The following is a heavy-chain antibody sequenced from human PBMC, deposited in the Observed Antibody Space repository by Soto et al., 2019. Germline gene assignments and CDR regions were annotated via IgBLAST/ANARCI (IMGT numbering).Heavy chain of an antibody. D-gene: IGHD6-13*01. V-gene: IGHV3-33*01. CDR3: ARWGIAAGDY. Sequence: QVQLVESGGGVVQPGRSLRLSCAASGFTFSSYGMHWVRQAPGKGLEWVAVIWYDGSNKYYADSVKGRFTISRDNSTNTLYLQMNILRAEDTAVYYCARWGIAAGDYWGQGTLVTVSS. CDR2: IWYDGSNK. CDR1: GFTFSSYG. J-gene: IGHJ4*02.